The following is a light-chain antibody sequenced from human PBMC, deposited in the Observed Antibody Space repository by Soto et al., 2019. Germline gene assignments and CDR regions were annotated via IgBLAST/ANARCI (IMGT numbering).Light chain of an antibody. CDR2: KAS. J-gene: IGKJ1*01. CDR1: QTISSW. Sequence: DIHLTQSPAVLSASVGGGCTSTFLASQTISSWLAWYQQKPGKAPKLLIYKASTLKSGVPSRFSGSGSGTEFTLTISSLQPDDFATYYCQHYNSYSEAFGQGTKVDIK. CDR3: QHYNSYSEA. V-gene: IGKV1-5*03.